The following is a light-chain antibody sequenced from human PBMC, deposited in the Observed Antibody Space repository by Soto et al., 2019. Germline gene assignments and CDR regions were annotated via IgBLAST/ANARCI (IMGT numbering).Light chain of an antibody. CDR1: QSVSSSY. CDR3: QQYGGSPRT. V-gene: IGKV3-20*01. J-gene: IGKJ1*01. CDR2: DAS. Sequence: EIVLTQSPATLSLSPGERATLSCRASQSVSSSYLAWYQQKPGQAPRLPIYDASSRATGIPDRFSGSGSGTDFTLTISRLEPEDFAVYYCQQYGGSPRTFGQGTKVDIK.